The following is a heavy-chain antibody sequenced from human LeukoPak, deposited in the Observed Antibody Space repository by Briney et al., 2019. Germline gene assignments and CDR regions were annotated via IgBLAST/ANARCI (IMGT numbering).Heavy chain of an antibody. CDR3: GRDIAVAGTMDY. V-gene: IGHV4-4*02. D-gene: IGHD6-19*01. J-gene: IGHJ4*02. CDR1: GGSISSSNW. CDR2: IYHSGST. Sequence: SETLSLTCAVSGGSISSSNWWSWVRQPPGKGLEWIGEIYHSGSTNYNPSLKSRVTISVDKSKNQFSLKLSSVTAADTAVYYCGRDIAVAGTMDYWGQGTLVTVSS.